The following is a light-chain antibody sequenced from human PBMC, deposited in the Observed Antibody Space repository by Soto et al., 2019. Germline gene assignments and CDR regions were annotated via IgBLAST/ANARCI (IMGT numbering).Light chain of an antibody. CDR1: KSVNSW. CDR3: QQFSSYSRT. Sequence: DIQMTQSPSTLSAYVGDRVNIPCRASKSVNSWLAWYQQKPGRAPKLLIYSVSNLDSGVPSSFSGSGSGTEFTLTISSLQPDDFATYYCQQFSSYSRTFGQGTKVDIK. V-gene: IGKV1-5*01. CDR2: SVS. J-gene: IGKJ1*01.